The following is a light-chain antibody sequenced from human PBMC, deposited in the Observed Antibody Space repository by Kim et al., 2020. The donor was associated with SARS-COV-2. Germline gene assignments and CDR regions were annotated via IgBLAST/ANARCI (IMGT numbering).Light chain of an antibody. V-gene: IGLV2-8*01. Sequence: GQSVTISCTGTSSDVGGYNYVSWYKQHPGKAPKRMIYEVSKRPSGVPDRFSGSKSGNTASLTVSGLQAEDEADYYCSSYAGSNNLVFGGGTQLTVL. J-gene: IGLJ2*01. CDR3: SSYAGSNNLV. CDR2: EVS. CDR1: SSDVGGYNY.